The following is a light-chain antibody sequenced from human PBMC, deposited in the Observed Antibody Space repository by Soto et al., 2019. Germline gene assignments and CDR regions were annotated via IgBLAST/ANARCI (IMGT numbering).Light chain of an antibody. V-gene: IGKV3-11*01. CDR2: DAS. CDR3: QERANWPRFT. CDR1: QSVGTF. Sequence: ESVFTQSPATLSLSPGERATLSCRASQSVGTFLTWYQQKPGQAPRLLIYDASSRATGIPARFSGSGSGTDFTLTISSLEPEDFAVYYCQERANWPRFTFGPGTKVDIK. J-gene: IGKJ3*01.